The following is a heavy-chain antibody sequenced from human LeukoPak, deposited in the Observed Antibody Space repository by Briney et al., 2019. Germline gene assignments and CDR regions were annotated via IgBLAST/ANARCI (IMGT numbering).Heavy chain of an antibody. CDR2: ISSTGDTI. D-gene: IGHD5-18*01. J-gene: IGHJ4*02. Sequence: GGSLRLSCAASGFTFSSHTMNWVRQAPGKGLEWVSYISSTGDTIYYADSVKGRFTISRDNARESVYLQMNSLRDENTAVYYCARAVGYSYGYIYPNFDYWGQGTLVTVSS. CDR1: GFTFSSHT. CDR3: ARAVGYSYGYIYPNFDY. V-gene: IGHV3-48*02.